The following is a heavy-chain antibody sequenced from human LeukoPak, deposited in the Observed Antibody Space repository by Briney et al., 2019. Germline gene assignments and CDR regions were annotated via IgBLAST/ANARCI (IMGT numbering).Heavy chain of an antibody. J-gene: IGHJ4*02. CDR2: IRNDGGNH. D-gene: IGHD3-10*01. CDR1: GFTFRSNG. Sequence: QAGGSLRLSCAASGFTFRSNGIHWVRQTPGKGLKWVAFIRNDGGNHYYADSVKGRFTISRDNSKNTVYLQMNSLREEDTAIYYCANFQSYGAGHWGQGTLVTVSS. V-gene: IGHV3-30*02. CDR3: ANFQSYGAGH.